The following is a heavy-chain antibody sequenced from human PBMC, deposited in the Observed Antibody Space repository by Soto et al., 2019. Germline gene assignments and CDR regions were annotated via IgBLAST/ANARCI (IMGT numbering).Heavy chain of an antibody. J-gene: IGHJ6*02. CDR1: GDSVSSNSAA. V-gene: IGHV6-1*01. CDR3: AREPYDFWSGYYSGYYGMDV. CDR2: TYYRSKWYN. D-gene: IGHD3-3*01. Sequence: SQTLSLTCAVSGDSVSSNSAAWNWIRQSPSRGLEWLGRTYYRSKWYNDYAVSVKSRITINPDTSKNQFSLQLNSVTPEDTAVYYCAREPYDFWSGYYSGYYGMDVWGQGTTVTVSS.